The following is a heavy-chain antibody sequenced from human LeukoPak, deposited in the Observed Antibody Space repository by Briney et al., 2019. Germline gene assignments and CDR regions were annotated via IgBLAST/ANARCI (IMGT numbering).Heavy chain of an antibody. D-gene: IGHD1-1*01. CDR1: GGSISSYY. CDR3: ARDLNLGVHFYGVDV. J-gene: IGHJ6*02. V-gene: IGHV4-59*01. Sequence: SETLSLTCTVSGGSISSYYWSWIRQPPGKGLEWIGYIYYSGSTNYNPSLKSRVTISVDTSKNQFSLKLSSVTAADTAVYYCARDLNLGVHFYGVDVWGQGTTVTVSS. CDR2: IYYSGST.